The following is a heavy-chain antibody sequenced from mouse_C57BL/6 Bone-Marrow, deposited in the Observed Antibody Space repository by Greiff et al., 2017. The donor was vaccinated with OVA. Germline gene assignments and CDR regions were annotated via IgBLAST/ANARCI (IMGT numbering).Heavy chain of an antibody. CDR3: ARPEGRGYFDV. Sequence: EVMLVESGGGLVKPGGSLKLSCAASGFTFSDYGMHWVRQAPEKGLEWVAYISSGSSAIYYADTVKGRFTISRDNAKNTLFLQMTSLRSEDTAMYYCARPEGRGYFDVCGTGTTVTVSS. D-gene: IGHD1-1*01. CDR1: GFTFSDYG. CDR2: ISSGSSAI. V-gene: IGHV5-17*01. J-gene: IGHJ1*03.